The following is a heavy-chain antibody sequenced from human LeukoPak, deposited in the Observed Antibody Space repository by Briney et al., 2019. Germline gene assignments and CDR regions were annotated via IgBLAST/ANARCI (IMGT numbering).Heavy chain of an antibody. CDR3: ARGPIDY. J-gene: IGHJ4*02. V-gene: IGHV7-4-1*02. CDR1: GYTFTSHF. CDR2: INTNTGNP. Sequence: ASVKVSCKASGYTFTSHFMHWMRQAPGQGLEWMGWINTNTGNPTYVQGFTGRFVFSLDTSDNTAYLQISSLKAEDTAIYYCARGPIDYWGQGTLVTVSS.